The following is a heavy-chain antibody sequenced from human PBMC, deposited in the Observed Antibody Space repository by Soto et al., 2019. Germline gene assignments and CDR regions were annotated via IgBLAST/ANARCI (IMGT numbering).Heavy chain of an antibody. CDR1: GFTFSSYS. CDR2: ISSSSSYI. D-gene: IGHD5-18*01. Sequence: LGGSLRLSCAAPGFTFSSYSMNWVRQAPGKGLEWVSSISSSSSYIYYADSVKGRFTISRDNAKNSLYLQMNSLRAEDTAVYYCASHTAIDYWGQGTLVTVSS. V-gene: IGHV3-21*01. CDR3: ASHTAIDY. J-gene: IGHJ4*02.